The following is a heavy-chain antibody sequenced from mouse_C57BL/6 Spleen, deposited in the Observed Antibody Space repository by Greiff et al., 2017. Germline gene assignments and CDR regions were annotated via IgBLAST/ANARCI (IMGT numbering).Heavy chain of an antibody. J-gene: IGHJ3*01. CDR1: GYTFTSYT. V-gene: IGHV1-4*01. CDR3: ATPSYDYDSWFAY. CDR2: INPSSGYT. D-gene: IGHD2-4*01. Sequence: QVQLQQSGAELARPGASVKMSCKASGYTFTSYTMHWVKQRPGQGLEWIGYINPSSGYTKYNQKFKDKATLTADKSSSTAYMQLSSLTSEDSAVYYCATPSYDYDSWFAYWGQGTLVTVSA.